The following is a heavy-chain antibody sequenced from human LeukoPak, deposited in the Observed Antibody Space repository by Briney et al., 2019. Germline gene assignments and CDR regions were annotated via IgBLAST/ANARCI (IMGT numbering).Heavy chain of an antibody. Sequence: TGGSLRLSCAASGFTVSSNYMSWVRQAPGKGLEWVSVIYSGGSTYYADSVKGRLTISRDNSKNTLYLQMNSLRAEDTAVYYCARVPAVTTDYYFDYWGQGTLVTVSS. D-gene: IGHD4-17*01. J-gene: IGHJ4*02. CDR3: ARVPAVTTDYYFDY. CDR1: GFTVSSNY. CDR2: IYSGGST. V-gene: IGHV3-53*01.